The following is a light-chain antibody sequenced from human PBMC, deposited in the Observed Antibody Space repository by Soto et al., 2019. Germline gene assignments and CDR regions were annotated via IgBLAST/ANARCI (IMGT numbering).Light chain of an antibody. CDR3: NSYTSSSTHV. CDR2: DVS. V-gene: IGLV2-14*03. Sequence: QSALTQPAPVSGSPGQWITFPSPGTSSDVGRYIYVSWYQHLPGKAPKLMIYDVSNRPSGVSNRFSGSKSGNTASLTISGLQAEDEADYYCNSYTSSSTHVFGTGTKVTVL. CDR1: SSDVGRYIY. J-gene: IGLJ1*01.